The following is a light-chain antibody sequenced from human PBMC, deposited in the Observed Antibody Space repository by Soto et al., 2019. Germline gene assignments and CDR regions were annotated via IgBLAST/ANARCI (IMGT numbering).Light chain of an antibody. Sequence: QSVLAQPASGSGSPGQSITISCTGASSDVGVYDFVSWYQHHPGTPPKLIIYEVTHRPSGVSHRFSGSKSASTASLTISVLQVEDEADYFCGSYSRTTTLQVFGTGTKVT. CDR3: GSYSRTTTLQV. CDR1: SSDVGVYDF. J-gene: IGLJ1*01. V-gene: IGLV2-14*01. CDR2: EVT.